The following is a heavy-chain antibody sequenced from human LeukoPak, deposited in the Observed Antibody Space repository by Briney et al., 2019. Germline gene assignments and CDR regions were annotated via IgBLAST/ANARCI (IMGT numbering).Heavy chain of an antibody. CDR1: GGSFSGYY. CDR2: INHSGST. V-gene: IGHV4-34*01. Sequence: SETLSPTCPVYGGSFSGYYWSWIRQPPGKGLEWIGEINHSGSTNYNPSLKSRVTISVDTSKNQFSLKLSSVTAADTAVYYCARVLVQGNGYSGYDEPFDYWGQGTLVTVSS. J-gene: IGHJ4*01. CDR3: ARVLVQGNGYSGYDEPFDY. D-gene: IGHD5-12*01.